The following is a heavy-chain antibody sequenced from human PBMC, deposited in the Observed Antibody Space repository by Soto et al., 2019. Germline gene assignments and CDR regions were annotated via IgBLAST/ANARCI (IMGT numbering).Heavy chain of an antibody. CDR3: AKNNLYCSSTNCFVFDY. Sequence: EVQVVESGGGLVQPGGSLRLSCAACGFIFSNYWMSWVRQAPGKGLEWVANIKQDGSEKHYVDSVKGRFTISRDNADNSLYLQMNSLRAEDTAVYYCAKNNLYCSSTNCFVFDYWGQGTLVTVSS. V-gene: IGHV3-7*01. CDR1: GFIFSNYW. CDR2: IKQDGSEK. J-gene: IGHJ4*02. D-gene: IGHD2-2*01.